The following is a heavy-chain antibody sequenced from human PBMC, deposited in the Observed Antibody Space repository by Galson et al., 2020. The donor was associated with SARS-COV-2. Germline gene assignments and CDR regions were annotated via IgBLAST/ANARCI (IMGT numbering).Heavy chain of an antibody. CDR1: GFTFSTYW. CDR2: IRQDGVDK. Sequence: GGSLRLSCAASGFTFSTYWMTWVRQAPGKGLEWVASIRQDGVDKYYLGSVRGRFTISKDNARDLVFLQMNGLRAEDTAVYYCARERGPNTLDQWGQGTLGTV. V-gene: IGHV3-7*03. CDR3: ARERGPNTLDQ. J-gene: IGHJ4*02.